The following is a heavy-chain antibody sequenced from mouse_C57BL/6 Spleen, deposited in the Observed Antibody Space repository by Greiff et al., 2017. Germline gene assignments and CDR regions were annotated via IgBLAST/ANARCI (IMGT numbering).Heavy chain of an antibody. CDR2: IWSDGST. J-gene: IGHJ4*01. Sequence: VHLVESGPGLVAPSQSLSITCTVSGFSLTSYGVHWVRQPPGKGLEWLVVIWSDGSTTYNSALKSRLSISKDNSKSQVFLKMNSLQTDDTAMYYCARHGGIYYDYDRDYYAMDYWGQGTSVTVSS. V-gene: IGHV2-6-1*01. CDR1: GFSLTSYG. CDR3: ARHGGIYYDYDRDYYAMDY. D-gene: IGHD2-4*01.